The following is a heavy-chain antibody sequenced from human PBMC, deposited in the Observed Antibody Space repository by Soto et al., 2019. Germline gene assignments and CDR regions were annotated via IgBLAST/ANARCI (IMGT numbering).Heavy chain of an antibody. V-gene: IGHV1-69*13. D-gene: IGHD3-22*01. CDR1: GGTFSSYA. Sequence: GASVKVSCKASGGTFSSYAISWVRQAPGQGLEWMGGIIPILGTANYAQKFQGRVTITADESTSTAYMELSSLRSEDTAVYYCARVPTYYYDSSGYSGFDYWGQGTLVTVSS. CDR3: ARVPTYYYDSSGYSGFDY. J-gene: IGHJ4*02. CDR2: IIPILGTA.